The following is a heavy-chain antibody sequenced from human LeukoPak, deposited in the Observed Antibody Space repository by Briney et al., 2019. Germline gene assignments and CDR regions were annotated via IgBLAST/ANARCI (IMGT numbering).Heavy chain of an antibody. CDR2: IYTSGST. D-gene: IGHD3-16*01. CDR1: GGSISSYY. CDR3: ARVGSIYDYVWGSS. J-gene: IGHJ5*02. Sequence: SETLSLTCTVSGGSISSYYWSWIRQPAGKGLEWIGRIYTSGSTNYNPSLKSRVTMSVDTSKNQFSLKLSSVTAADTAVYYCARVGSIYDYVWGSSWGQGTLVTVSS. V-gene: IGHV4-4*07.